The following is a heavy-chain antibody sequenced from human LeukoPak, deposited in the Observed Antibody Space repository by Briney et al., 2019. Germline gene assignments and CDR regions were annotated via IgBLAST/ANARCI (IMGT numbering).Heavy chain of an antibody. V-gene: IGHV3-11*01. J-gene: IGHJ4*02. D-gene: IGHD5-24*01. CDR1: GFTFSDYY. Sequence: GGALRLSCAASGFTFSDYYMTWIRQAPGKGLEWVSYISGSGSTTSYADSVRGRFTISRDNAKNSLYLQMNSLRAEDTAVYYCARDQLNFPYWGQGALVTVSS. CDR3: ARDQLNFPY. CDR2: ISGSGSTT.